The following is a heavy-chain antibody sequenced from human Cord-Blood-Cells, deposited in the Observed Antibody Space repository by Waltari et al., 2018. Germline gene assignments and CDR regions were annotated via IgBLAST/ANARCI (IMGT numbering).Heavy chain of an antibody. D-gene: IGHD6-6*01. J-gene: IGHJ4*02. Sequence: EVQLVESGGGLVQPGGSLRLSCAASGFTFSSYWMSWVRQAPGKGVGWVAKRKQDGREKYYVDSVKGRFTISRDNAKNSLYLQMNSLRAEDTAVYYCARYSSYDPFDYWGQGTLVTVSS. V-gene: IGHV3-7*01. CDR1: GFTFSSYW. CDR2: RKQDGREK. CDR3: ARYSSYDPFDY.